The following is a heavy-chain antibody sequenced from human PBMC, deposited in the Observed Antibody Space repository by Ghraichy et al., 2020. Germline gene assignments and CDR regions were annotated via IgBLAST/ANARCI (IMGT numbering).Heavy chain of an antibody. J-gene: IGHJ6*02. Sequence: ESLNISCTVSRGSVSSSSYYWSWIRQPPGKGLEWIGYIHYRGSTNYNPSLKSRVTISLDTSRNQVSLKLTSVTAADTAVYYCARALNPLYYSGLGSPLMDVWGQGTTVTVSS. V-gene: IGHV4-61*01. CDR1: RGSVSSSSYY. CDR2: IHYRGST. D-gene: IGHD3-10*01. CDR3: ARALNPLYYSGLGSPLMDV.